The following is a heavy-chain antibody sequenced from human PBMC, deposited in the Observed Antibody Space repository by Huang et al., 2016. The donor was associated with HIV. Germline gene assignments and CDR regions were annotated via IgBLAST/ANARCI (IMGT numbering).Heavy chain of an antibody. V-gene: IGHV4-39*01. CDR2: IYYSGST. D-gene: IGHD6-19*01. J-gene: IGHJ4*02. CDR3: ARQDTSGWYADPYYFDY. CDR1: GGSISTSGYY. Sequence: QLQLQESGPGLVQPSETLSLTCTVSGGSISTSGYYWGWIRQPPGKGLEWIGSIYYSGSTSYNPSLKSRVTISVDTSKSQFSLKLSSVTAADTAVYYCARQDTSGWYADPYYFDYWGQGTLVTVSS.